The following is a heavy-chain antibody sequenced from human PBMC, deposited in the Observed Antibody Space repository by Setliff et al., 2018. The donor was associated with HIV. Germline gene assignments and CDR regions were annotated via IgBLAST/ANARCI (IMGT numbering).Heavy chain of an antibody. CDR2: IIPILGIA. CDR1: GGTFSSYA. D-gene: IGHD6-13*01. Sequence: SVKVSCKASGGTFSSYAISWVRQAPGQGLEWMGGIIPILGIANYAQKFQGRVTITADKSTSTAYMELSSLRSEDTAVYYCATYAGYSSSWYATSPFDYWGQGTLVTVSS. CDR3: ATYAGYSSSWYATSPFDY. J-gene: IGHJ4*02. V-gene: IGHV1-69*10.